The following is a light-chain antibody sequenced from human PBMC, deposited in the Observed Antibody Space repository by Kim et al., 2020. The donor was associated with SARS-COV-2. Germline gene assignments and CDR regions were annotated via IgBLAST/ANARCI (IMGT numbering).Light chain of an antibody. J-gene: IGKJ1*01. CDR1: QDISND. CDR3: QKYNAAPWT. CDR2: GAS. V-gene: IGKV1-27*01. Sequence: ASVGDKVNITCRAGQDISNDLAWYQQKPGKVPNLLIYGASTLQSGVPSRFSGSGSGTDFTLTISSLQPEDVATYYCQKYNAAPWTFGQGTKVGIK.